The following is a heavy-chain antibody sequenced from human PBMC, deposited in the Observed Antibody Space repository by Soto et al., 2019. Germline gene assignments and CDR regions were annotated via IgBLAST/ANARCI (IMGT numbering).Heavy chain of an antibody. J-gene: IGHJ6*02. D-gene: IGHD3-3*01. CDR1: GGPISSGAYH. CDR3: ASGSAGRFLGVYYGVDV. V-gene: IGHV4-31*03. Sequence: QVQLQESGPGLVKPSQTPSLTSTVSGGPISSGAYHRNWIRHHPGKGLEWIGYIYYNGATNYNSSLQSRVDSSLVTSRNPFSLGLTSVTAADSAVYFGASGSAGRFLGVYYGVDVWGPGTTVTVSS. CDR2: IYYNGAT.